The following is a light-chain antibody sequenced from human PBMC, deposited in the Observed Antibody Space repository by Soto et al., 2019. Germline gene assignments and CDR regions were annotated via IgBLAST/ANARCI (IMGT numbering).Light chain of an antibody. CDR2: DTS. CDR3: QQRSNRPLT. Sequence: EIVLTQSPATLSLSPGERATLSCRADQSVSSYLAWYQQKPGQAPRLLIYDTSNRATGIPARFSGSGSGTDFTLTISSLEPEDFAFYYCQQRSNRPLTFGGGTKVEIK. J-gene: IGKJ4*01. CDR1: QSVSSY. V-gene: IGKV3-11*01.